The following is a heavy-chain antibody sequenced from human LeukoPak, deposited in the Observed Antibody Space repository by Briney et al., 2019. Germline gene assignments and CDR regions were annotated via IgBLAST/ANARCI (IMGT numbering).Heavy chain of an antibody. J-gene: IGHJ4*02. Sequence: SETLSLTCTVSGGSISSGSYYWGWIRQPPGKGLEWIGSIYHSGSTYYNPSLKSRVTISVDTSKNQFSLKLSSVTAADTAVYYCARDPLPPGYSSGWSLLAGEGPFDYWGQGTLVTVSS. CDR3: ARDPLPPGYSSGWSLLAGEGPFDY. V-gene: IGHV4-39*07. D-gene: IGHD6-19*01. CDR2: IYHSGST. CDR1: GGSISSGSYY.